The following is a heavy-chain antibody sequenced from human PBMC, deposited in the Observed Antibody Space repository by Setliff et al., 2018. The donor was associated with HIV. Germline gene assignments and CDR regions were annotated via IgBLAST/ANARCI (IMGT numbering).Heavy chain of an antibody. V-gene: IGHV4-34*01. D-gene: IGHD4-17*01. CDR2: INWSGDT. CDR1: GFIFKDYD. CDR3: VRQHGDYAFGP. J-gene: IGHJ5*02. Sequence: ESLKISCAASGFIFKDYDLSWVRQAPGKGLEWVSGINWSGDTTYNPSLKSRVNMFIDTSKKQFSLKVASVTAADTAVYYCVRQHGDYAFGPWGQGTLVTVSS.